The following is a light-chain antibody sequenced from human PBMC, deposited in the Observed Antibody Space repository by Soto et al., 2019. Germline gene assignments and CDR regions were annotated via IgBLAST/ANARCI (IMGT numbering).Light chain of an antibody. CDR2: AAS. J-gene: IGKJ4*01. CDR1: QSISIY. Sequence: DIQMTQSPSSLSASVGDRVTITCRASQSISIYLNWYQQKPGKAPKLLIYAASSLQSGVPSRFSGSGSGTDFTLTISSLQPEDFAAYYCQQSYSTSPLTFGGGTKVEIK. V-gene: IGKV1-39*01. CDR3: QQSYSTSPLT.